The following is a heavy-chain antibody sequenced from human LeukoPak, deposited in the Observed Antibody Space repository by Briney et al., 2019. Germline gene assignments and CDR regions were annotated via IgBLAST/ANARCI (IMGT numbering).Heavy chain of an antibody. D-gene: IGHD3-10*01. Sequence: PSETLSLTCTVSGGSISSSSYYWGWIRQPPGKGLEWIGSIYYSGRTYYNPSLKSRVTISVDTSKNQFSLKLSSVTAADTAVYYCARSTYSYGSGSYYPTSYYYYMDVWGKGTTVTVSS. CDR2: IYYSGRT. V-gene: IGHV4-39*01. CDR3: ARSTYSYGSGSYYPTSYYYYMDV. J-gene: IGHJ6*03. CDR1: GGSISSSSYY.